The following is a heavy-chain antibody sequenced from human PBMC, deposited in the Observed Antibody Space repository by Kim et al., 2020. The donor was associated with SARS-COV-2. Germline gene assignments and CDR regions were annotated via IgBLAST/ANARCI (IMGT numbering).Heavy chain of an antibody. V-gene: IGHV4-59*01. CDR3: ARAVVRGVINAPKYFDY. CDR2: IYYSGST. CDR1: GGSISSYY. Sequence: SETLSLTCTVSGGSISSYYWSWIRQPPGKGLEWIGYIYYSGSTNYNPSLKSRVTISVDTSKNQFSLKLSSVTAADTAVYYCARAVVRGVINAPKYFDYWGQGTRVTVSS. J-gene: IGHJ4*02. D-gene: IGHD3-10*01.